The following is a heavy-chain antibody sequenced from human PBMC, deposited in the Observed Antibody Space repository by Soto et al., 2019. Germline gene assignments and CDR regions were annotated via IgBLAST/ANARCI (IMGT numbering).Heavy chain of an antibody. J-gene: IGHJ6*02. CDR2: MSPNSGNA. Sequence: QVHLVQSVAEVKKPGASVKVSCKASGYTFTRDDINWVRQATGQGLEWMGWMSPNSGNAGYSTKFQGRLPLTRNTSISTAYMELSSLRYEDTAVYYCARGAWFGDLGNFDSGLDVWGQGTTVTVSS. CDR3: ARGAWFGDLGNFDSGLDV. D-gene: IGHD3-10*01. V-gene: IGHV1-8*01. CDR1: GYTFTRDD.